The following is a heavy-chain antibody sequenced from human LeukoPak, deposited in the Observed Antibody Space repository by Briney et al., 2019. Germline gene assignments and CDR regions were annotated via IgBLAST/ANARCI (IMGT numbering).Heavy chain of an antibody. CDR3: VKDRGGVWELDRGYYFDS. CDR2: ISYDGSNK. Sequence: GGSLRLSCAASGFTFSAYGMHWVRQAPGKGLEWVAVISYDGSNKYYGDSMKGRFTISRDNSKNTLDLQMNSLRAEDTAVYYCVKDRGGVWELDRGYYFDSWGQGTLVTVSS. CDR1: GFTFSAYG. J-gene: IGHJ4*02. V-gene: IGHV3-30*18. D-gene: IGHD1-26*01.